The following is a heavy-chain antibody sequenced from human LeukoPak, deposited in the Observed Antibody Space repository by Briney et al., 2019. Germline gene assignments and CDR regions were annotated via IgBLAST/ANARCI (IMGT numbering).Heavy chain of an antibody. D-gene: IGHD4-17*01. CDR1: GFTFDDYA. Sequence: GGSLRLSCVASGFTFDDYAMHWVRQAPGKGLEWVSGISWNSGSIGYADSVKGRFTISRDNAKNSLYLQMNSLRGEDTALYYCAKDRGPVSHCYYGMDVWGQGTTVTVSS. V-gene: IGHV3-9*01. CDR3: AKDRGPVSHCYYGMDV. CDR2: ISWNSGSI. J-gene: IGHJ6*02.